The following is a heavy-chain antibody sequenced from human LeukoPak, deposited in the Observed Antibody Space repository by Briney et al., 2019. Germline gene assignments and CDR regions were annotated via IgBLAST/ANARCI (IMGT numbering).Heavy chain of an antibody. D-gene: IGHD5-18*01. J-gene: IGHJ4*02. Sequence: ASVKVSCKASGYTFTSYGISWVRQAPGQGLEWMGWINTNTGNPTYAQGFTGRFVFSLDTSVSTAYLQISSLKAEDTAVYYCAREPSFGTAMVTSDYWGQGTLVTVSS. CDR2: INTNTGNP. CDR3: AREPSFGTAMVTSDY. CDR1: GYTFTSYG. V-gene: IGHV7-4-1*02.